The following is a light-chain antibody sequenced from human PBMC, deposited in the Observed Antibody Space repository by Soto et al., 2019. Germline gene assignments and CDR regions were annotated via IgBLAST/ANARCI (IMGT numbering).Light chain of an antibody. CDR1: QTISSNY. J-gene: IGKJ5*01. CDR3: QQYTSSLIT. CDR2: GAS. V-gene: IGKV3-20*01. Sequence: EIVLTQSPGTLSLSPGERATLSCRTSQTISSNYLAWYQQKPGQAPRLIIYGASGRATGIPDRFSGSWSGTDFTLTISRLEPEDFAVYYCQQYTSSLITFGQGTRLEIK.